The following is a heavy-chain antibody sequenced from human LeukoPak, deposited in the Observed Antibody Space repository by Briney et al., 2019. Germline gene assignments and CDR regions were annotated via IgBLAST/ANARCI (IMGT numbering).Heavy chain of an antibody. J-gene: IGHJ4*02. Sequence: GGSLRLSCAASGFTFSSYDMSWVRQAPGKGLEWVSSISGSGGSTNYADSVKGRFTISRDNSKNTLYLQVNSLRAEDTAVYYCAKDADSSGWCDYWGQGTLVTVSS. CDR2: ISGSGGST. V-gene: IGHV3-23*01. D-gene: IGHD6-19*01. CDR1: GFTFSSYD. CDR3: AKDADSSGWCDY.